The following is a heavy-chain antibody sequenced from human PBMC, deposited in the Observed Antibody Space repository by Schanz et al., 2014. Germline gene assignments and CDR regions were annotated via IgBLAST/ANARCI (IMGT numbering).Heavy chain of an antibody. V-gene: IGHV3-7*01. Sequence: VQLVESGGGLVQPGGSLRLSCTASGFTFSAYAMTWVRQIPGKGLEWVANIKHDGSVKDYVDSVEGRFTISRDNAKNTLYLQMNTLRAEDTAVYYCARKMKLGVYGGKGHDSLDIWGQGTMVTVSS. J-gene: IGHJ3*02. D-gene: IGHD4-17*01. CDR1: GFTFSAYA. CDR3: ARKMKLGVYGGKGHDSLDI. CDR2: IKHDGSVK.